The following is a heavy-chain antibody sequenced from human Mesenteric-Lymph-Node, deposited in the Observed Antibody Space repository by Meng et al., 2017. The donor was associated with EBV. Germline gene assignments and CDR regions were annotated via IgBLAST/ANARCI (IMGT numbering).Heavy chain of an antibody. D-gene: IGHD4-11*01. CDR2: IGTKPKNYAT. Sequence: VQLVESGGGVVQPGGSLRLSCAVSGFTFSDSDMHWVRQASGKGLEWVGRIGTKPKNYATAYTASVKGRFIISRDDSNNTAYLQMNSLKTEDTAVYYCARLNYPGGYWGQGTLVTVAS. CDR3: ARLNYPGGY. CDR1: GFTFSDSD. J-gene: IGHJ4*02. V-gene: IGHV3-73*01.